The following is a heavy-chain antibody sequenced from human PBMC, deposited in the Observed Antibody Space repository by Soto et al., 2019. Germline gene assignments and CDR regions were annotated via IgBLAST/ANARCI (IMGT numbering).Heavy chain of an antibody. V-gene: IGHV3-74*01. CDR1: GFTFSSYW. D-gene: IGHD2-2*01. CDR2: INSDGSST. CDR3: FGPAAISSAYGMGV. J-gene: IGHJ6*02. Sequence: GGSLRLSCAASGFTFSSYWMHWVRQAPGKGLVWVSRINSDGSSTSYADSVKGRFTISRDNAKNTLYLQMNSLRAEDTAVYYCFGPAAISSAYGMGVWGQGTTVTVSS.